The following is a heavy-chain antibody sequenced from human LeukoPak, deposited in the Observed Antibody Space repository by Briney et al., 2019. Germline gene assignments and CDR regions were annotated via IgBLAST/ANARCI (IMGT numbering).Heavy chain of an antibody. CDR1: GFTVSSNY. Sequence: GGSLRLSCAASGFTVSSNYMSWVRQAPGKGLEWVSVIYSGGSTYYADPVKGRFTISRDNSKNTLYLQMNSLRAEDTAVYYCARGVEVRGVTLDYWGQGTLVTVSS. CDR3: ARGVEVRGVTLDY. J-gene: IGHJ4*02. CDR2: IYSGGST. V-gene: IGHV3-66*02. D-gene: IGHD3-10*01.